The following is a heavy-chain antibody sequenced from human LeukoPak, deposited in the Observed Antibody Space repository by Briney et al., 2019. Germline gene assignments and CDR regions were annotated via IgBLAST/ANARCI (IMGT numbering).Heavy chain of an antibody. V-gene: IGHV3-7*01. J-gene: IGHJ3*02. CDR1: GFPFSGYW. D-gene: IGHD1-14*01. Sequence: GGSLRLSCAPSGFPFSGYWMTWVRQAPGKGLEWVASIKKDGTETYYEDSMKDRFTISRDNAKSLLFLQMDSLRAEDTALYYCARWVTGGAFDIWGQGTMVTVSS. CDR3: ARWVTGGAFDI. CDR2: IKKDGTET.